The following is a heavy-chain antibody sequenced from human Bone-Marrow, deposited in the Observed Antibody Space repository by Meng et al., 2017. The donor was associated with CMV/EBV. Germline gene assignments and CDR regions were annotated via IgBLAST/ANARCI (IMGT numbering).Heavy chain of an antibody. CDR1: GGSFSGYY. CDR2: INHSGST. J-gene: IGHJ4*02. Sequence: GSLRLSCAVYGGSFSGYYWSWIRQPPGKGLEWIGKINHSGSTNYNPSLKSRVTISVDTSKKQFSLKLSSVTAADTAVYYCAKLKGSYYFDYWGQGTLVTVSS. V-gene: IGHV4-34*01. D-gene: IGHD1-7*01. CDR3: AKLKGSYYFDY.